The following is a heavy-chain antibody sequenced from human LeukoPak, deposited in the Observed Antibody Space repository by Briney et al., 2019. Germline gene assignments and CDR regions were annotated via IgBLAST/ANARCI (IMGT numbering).Heavy chain of an antibody. CDR3: ATETISGSSSRRIRWFDP. V-gene: IGHV1-24*01. CDR2: FDPEDGET. CDR1: GYTLTELS. D-gene: IGHD1-26*01. Sequence: ASVKVSCKVSGYTLTELSMHWVRQAPGKGLEWMGGFDPEDGETIYAQKFQGRVTMTEDTSTDTAYMELSSLRSEDTAVYYCATETISGSSSRRIRWFDPWGQGTLVTVSS. J-gene: IGHJ5*02.